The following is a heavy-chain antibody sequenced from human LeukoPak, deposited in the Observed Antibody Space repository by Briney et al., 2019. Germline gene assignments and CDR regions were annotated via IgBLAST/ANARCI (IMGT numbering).Heavy chain of an antibody. J-gene: IGHJ4*02. Sequence: GGSLRLSCAASGFIFSRHGMHRVRQAPGKGLEWVALISFDGGERYYADSVKGRFTISRDNSKDTLYLLMNSVRADDTGVYYCVRGQTDMVSRRLGYWGQGTLVTVSS. CDR2: ISFDGGER. V-gene: IGHV3-30*03. CDR1: GFIFSRHG. CDR3: VRGQTDMVSRRLGY. D-gene: IGHD5/OR15-5a*01.